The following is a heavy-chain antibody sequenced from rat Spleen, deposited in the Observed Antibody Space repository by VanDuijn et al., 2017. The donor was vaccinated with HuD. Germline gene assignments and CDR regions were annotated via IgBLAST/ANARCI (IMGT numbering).Heavy chain of an antibody. V-gene: IGHV5-25*01. D-gene: IGHD1-9*01. Sequence: EVQLVESGGGLVQPRRSLKLSCVASGFTFSDYYMAWVRQAPRKGLEWVASINTGGGNTYYRDSVKGRFTISRDNAKSTLYLQMDSLRSEDTATYYCARPFGYNGYWYFDFWGPGTMVTVSS. J-gene: IGHJ1*01. CDR3: ARPFGYNGYWYFDF. CDR1: GFTFSDYY. CDR2: INTGGGNT.